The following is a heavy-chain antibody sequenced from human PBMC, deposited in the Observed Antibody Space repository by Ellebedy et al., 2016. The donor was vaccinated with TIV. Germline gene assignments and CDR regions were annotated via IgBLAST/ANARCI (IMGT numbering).Heavy chain of an antibody. J-gene: IGHJ4*02. CDR1: GYTFTSYY. CDR2: INPSGGST. D-gene: IGHD5-12*01. V-gene: IGHV1-46*01. Sequence: AASVKVSCKASGYTFTSYYMHWVRQAPGQGLELMGIINPSGGSTSYAQKFQGRVTMTRDTSTSTVYMKLSSLRSEYTAVYYCARWGPYSGTFQGPFDFWGQGVLVTVSS. CDR3: ARWGPYSGTFQGPFDF.